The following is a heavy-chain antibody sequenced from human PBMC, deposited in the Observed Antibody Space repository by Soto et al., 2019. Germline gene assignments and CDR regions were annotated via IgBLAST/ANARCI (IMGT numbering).Heavy chain of an antibody. J-gene: IGHJ3*02. D-gene: IGHD2-15*01. V-gene: IGHV3-48*01. CDR3: ARSLGYCSGGSCYPPDAFDI. Sequence: EVQLVESGGGLVQPGGSLRLSCAASGFTFSSYSMNWVRQAPGQGLEWVSYISSSSSTIYYADSVKGRFTISRDNAKNSLYLQMNSLRAEDTAVYYCARSLGYCSGGSCYPPDAFDIWGQGTMVTVSS. CDR1: GFTFSSYS. CDR2: ISSSSSTI.